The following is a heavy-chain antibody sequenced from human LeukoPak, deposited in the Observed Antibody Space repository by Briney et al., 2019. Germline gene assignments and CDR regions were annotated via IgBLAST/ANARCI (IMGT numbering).Heavy chain of an antibody. CDR1: GFAFQNYA. Sequence: GGSLRLSCAASGFAFQNYAMRWVRQAPGRGLEWVSSVSWNNGNIEYADSVNGRFSISRDNAKNSLYLQMSRLRPEDTALYYCARGKRDYDYVWVSYRSHYFDYWGQGTLVTVSS. CDR3: ARGKRDYDYVWVSYRSHYFDY. J-gene: IGHJ4*02. D-gene: IGHD3-16*02. CDR2: VSWNNGNI. V-gene: IGHV3-9*01.